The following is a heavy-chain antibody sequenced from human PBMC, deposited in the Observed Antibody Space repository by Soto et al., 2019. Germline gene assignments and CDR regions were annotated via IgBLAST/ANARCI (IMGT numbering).Heavy chain of an antibody. Sequence: GASVKVSCKASGYTFTGYYMHWVRQAPGQGLEWMGWINPNSGGTNYAQKFQGWVTMTRDTSTSTAYMELSRLRSDDTAVYYCARETLLQGSSGYYNYYYDRDVWGQGTRVTVSS. CDR1: GYTFTGYY. CDR2: INPNSGGT. D-gene: IGHD6-13*01. J-gene: IGHJ6*02. CDR3: ARETLLQGSSGYYNYYYDRDV. V-gene: IGHV1-2*04.